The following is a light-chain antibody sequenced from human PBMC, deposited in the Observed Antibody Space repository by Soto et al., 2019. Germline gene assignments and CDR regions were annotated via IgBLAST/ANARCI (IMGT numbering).Light chain of an antibody. J-gene: IGKJ3*01. Sequence: LTQSPGTLSLPPGERTTLSCRASRTVDGNYLAWYHQKPGQAPRLLIHSASTRAPGIPDGFSASGAGTDFTLTISRLEPEDSAVYYCQQYSASPRTFGPGTKVDIK. CDR2: SAS. CDR1: RTVDGNY. CDR3: QQYSASPRT. V-gene: IGKV3-20*01.